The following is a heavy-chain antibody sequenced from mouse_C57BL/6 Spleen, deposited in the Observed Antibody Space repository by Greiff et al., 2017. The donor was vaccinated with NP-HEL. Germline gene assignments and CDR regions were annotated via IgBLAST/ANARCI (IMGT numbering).Heavy chain of an antibody. J-gene: IGHJ3*01. CDR3: ARDGGLRLSWFAY. Sequence: VQLKESGPGLVKPSQSLSLTCSVTGYSITSGYYWNWIRQFPGNKLEWMGYISYDGSNNYNPSLKNRISITRDTSKNQFFLKLNSVTTEDTATYYCARDGGLRLSWFAYWGQGTLVTVSA. CDR1: GYSITSGYY. V-gene: IGHV3-6*01. CDR2: ISYDGSN. D-gene: IGHD2-4*01.